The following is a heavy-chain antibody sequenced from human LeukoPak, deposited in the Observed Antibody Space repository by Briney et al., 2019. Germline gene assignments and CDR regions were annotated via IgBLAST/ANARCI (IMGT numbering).Heavy chain of an antibody. D-gene: IGHD3-16*01. CDR2: MNQDGSGK. J-gene: IGHJ5*02. CDR3: ARDNDRKDDS. V-gene: IGHV3-7*01. Sequence: GGSLRLSCAASGFTFSNYWMTWVRQAPGKGLEWVANMNQDGSGKYYVDSVKGRFAISRDNAKNSLYLQMNNLRVEDTAVYYCARDNDRKDDSWGQGTLVTVSS. CDR1: GFTFSNYW.